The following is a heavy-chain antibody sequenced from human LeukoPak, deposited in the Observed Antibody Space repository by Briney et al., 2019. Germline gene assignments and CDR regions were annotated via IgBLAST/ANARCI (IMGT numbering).Heavy chain of an antibody. D-gene: IGHD5-18*01. CDR2: IYYSGST. J-gene: IGHJ3*02. CDR1: GGSISSSSYY. CDR3: ARAGHTAGAFDI. Sequence: SETLSLTCSVSGGSISSSSYYWGWIRQPPGKGLEWIGSIYYSGSTYYNPSLKSRVTISVDTSKNQFSLKLSSVTAADTAVYYCARAGHTAGAFDIWGQGTMVTVSS. V-gene: IGHV4-39*07.